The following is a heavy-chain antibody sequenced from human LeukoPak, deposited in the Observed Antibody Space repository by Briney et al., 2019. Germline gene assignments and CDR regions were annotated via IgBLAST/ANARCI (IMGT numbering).Heavy chain of an antibody. CDR1: GGTFSSYA. CDR3: ARGETAAAGTPQLSGVLNLFDP. Sequence: ASVKVSCKASGGTFSSYAISWVRQAPGQGLEWVGRIIPIFGTANYAQKFQGRVTITTDESTSTAYMELSSLRSEDTAVYYCARGETAAAGTPQLSGVLNLFDPWGQGTLVTVSS. D-gene: IGHD6-13*01. J-gene: IGHJ5*02. V-gene: IGHV1-69*05. CDR2: IIPIFGTA.